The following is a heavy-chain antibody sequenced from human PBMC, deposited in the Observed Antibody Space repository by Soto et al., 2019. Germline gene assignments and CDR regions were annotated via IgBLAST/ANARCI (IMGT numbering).Heavy chain of an antibody. CDR3: AREYSSGWSQGMEV. CDR1: GYTFTSYA. CDR2: INAGNGNT. V-gene: IGHV1-3*01. D-gene: IGHD6-19*01. Sequence: QVQLVQSGAEVKKPGASVKVSCKASGYTFTSYAMHWVRQAPGQRLEWMGWINAGNGNTKYSQKFQGRVTITRDTSASTAYMELSSLRSEDTAVYYCAREYSSGWSQGMEVWGQGATVTVSS. J-gene: IGHJ6*02.